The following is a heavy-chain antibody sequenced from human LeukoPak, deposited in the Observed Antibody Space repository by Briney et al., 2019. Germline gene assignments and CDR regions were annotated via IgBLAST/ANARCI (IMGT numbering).Heavy chain of an antibody. CDR3: TSRFCGRTTCFADFEY. Sequence: GASVKVSCKASGYTFTCYYMHWVRQAPGQGLEWMGWINLNSGGTKYAQSFQGRVTMTRDTSVGTDYMELSRLRFDDTAVYYCTSRFCGRTTCFADFEYWGQGTLITVSS. J-gene: IGHJ4*02. CDR2: INLNSGGT. V-gene: IGHV1-2*02. CDR1: GYTFTCYY. D-gene: IGHD2-2*01.